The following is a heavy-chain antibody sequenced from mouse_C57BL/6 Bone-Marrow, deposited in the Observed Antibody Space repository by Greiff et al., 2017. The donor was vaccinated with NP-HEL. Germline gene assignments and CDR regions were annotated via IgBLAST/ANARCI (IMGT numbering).Heavy chain of an antibody. Sequence: EVKLVESGGGLVKPGGSLKLSCAASGFTFSSYAMSWVRQTPEKRLEWVATISDGGSYTYYPANVKGRFTISRDNAKNNLYLQMSHLKSEDTAMYYCARGDGYYGVNWGQGTLVTVSA. V-gene: IGHV5-4*03. CDR3: ARGDGYYGVN. D-gene: IGHD2-3*01. CDR1: GFTFSSYA. CDR2: ISDGGSYT. J-gene: IGHJ3*01.